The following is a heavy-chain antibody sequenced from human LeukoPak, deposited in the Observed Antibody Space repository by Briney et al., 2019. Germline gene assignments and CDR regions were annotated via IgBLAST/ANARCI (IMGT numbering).Heavy chain of an antibody. Sequence: PSETLSLTCTVSGGSISSSSYYWGWIRQPPGKGLEWIGSIYYSGSTYYNPSLKSRVTISVDTSKNQFSLKLTSVTAADTAVYYCARSGYNYDFWNGYHNEGFDSWGQGILVTVSS. V-gene: IGHV4-39*07. CDR3: ARSGYNYDFWNGYHNEGFDS. CDR1: GGSISSSSYY. J-gene: IGHJ5*01. D-gene: IGHD3-3*01. CDR2: IYYSGST.